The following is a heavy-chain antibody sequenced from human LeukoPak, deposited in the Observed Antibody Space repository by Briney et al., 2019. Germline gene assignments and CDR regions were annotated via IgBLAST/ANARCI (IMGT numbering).Heavy chain of an antibody. CDR3: ASGTRYCSSTSYSYAGYFQH. CDR1: GFTFSSHS. CDR2: ISSSSSYI. D-gene: IGHD2-2*01. V-gene: IGHV3-21*01. J-gene: IGHJ1*01. Sequence: GGSLRLSCAASGFTFSSHSMNWVRQAPGKGLEWVSSISSSSSYIYYADSVKGRFTISRDNAKNSLYLQMNSLRAEDTAVYYCASGTRYCSSTSYSYAGYFQHWGQGTLVTVSS.